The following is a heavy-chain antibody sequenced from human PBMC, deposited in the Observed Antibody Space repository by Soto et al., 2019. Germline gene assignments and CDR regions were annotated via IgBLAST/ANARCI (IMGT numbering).Heavy chain of an antibody. V-gene: IGHV1-69*14. J-gene: IGHJ6*02. CDR3: ATDRLMSTTSSIRSPKNDYYYYFGMDV. Sequence: QVQLVQSGAEVKKPGSSVTVSCKASGSTLSSYAISWGRQAAGQGIEWMGGSSPMFGTANYAQKFQGRVTISSDKSRSTAHMKLSNLRSEDTDMYYCATDRLMSTTSSIRSPKNDYYYYFGMDVWGQRTTVTVSS. CDR2: SSPMFGTA. D-gene: IGHD3-3*02. CDR1: GSTLSSYA.